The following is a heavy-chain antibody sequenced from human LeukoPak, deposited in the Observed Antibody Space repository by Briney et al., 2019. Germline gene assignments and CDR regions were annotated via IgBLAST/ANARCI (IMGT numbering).Heavy chain of an antibody. CDR3: AKAPVTTCSGAYCYPFDY. CDR2: ISVSGNT. V-gene: IGHV3-23*01. CDR1: GFTLSSYA. D-gene: IGHD2-15*01. Sequence: GGSLRLSCAASGFTLSSYAMSWVRQGPGKGLEWVSAISVSGNTYHADSVKGRFTISRDSPKNTLYLQMNSLRAGDAAVYYCAKAPVTTCSGAYCYPFDYWSRGTLVTVSS. J-gene: IGHJ4*02.